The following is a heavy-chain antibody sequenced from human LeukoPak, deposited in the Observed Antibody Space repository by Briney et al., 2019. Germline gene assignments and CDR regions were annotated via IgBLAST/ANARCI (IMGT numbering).Heavy chain of an antibody. Sequence: GGSLRLSCAASGFTFSSYAMSRVRQAPGEGLEWVSAISGSGGSTYYADSVKGRFTISRDNSKNTLYLQMNSLRAEDTAVYYCAKPLSQLPYLADYWGQGTLVTVSS. CDR3: AKPLSQLPYLADY. CDR1: GFTFSSYA. V-gene: IGHV3-23*01. D-gene: IGHD2-2*01. CDR2: ISGSGGST. J-gene: IGHJ4*02.